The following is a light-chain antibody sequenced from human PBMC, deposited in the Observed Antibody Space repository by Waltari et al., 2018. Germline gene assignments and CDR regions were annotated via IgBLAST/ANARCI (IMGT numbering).Light chain of an antibody. J-gene: IGKJ5*01. CDR2: WAS. CDR1: QRAFATSNSKTY. CDR3: HQYYIPPLT. Sequence: DIVMTQSPDSLAVSLGERATINCKSSQRAFATSNSKTYIAWYQQKPGQTPRLLINWASTRASGVPYRFSGSGSGTDFTLTVSSLQAEDVAVYYCHQYYIPPLTFGQGTRLEIK. V-gene: IGKV4-1*01.